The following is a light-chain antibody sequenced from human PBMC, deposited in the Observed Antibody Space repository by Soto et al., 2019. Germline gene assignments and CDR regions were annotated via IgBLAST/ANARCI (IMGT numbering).Light chain of an antibody. CDR1: QTISSW. CDR3: QHYNSYSEA. J-gene: IGKJ1*01. V-gene: IGKV1-5*03. CDR2: KAS. Sequence: DIQMTQSPSTLSGSVGDRVTITCRASQTISSWLAWYQQKPGKAPKLLIYKASTLKSGVPSRLSGSGSGTEFTLTISSLQTADFATYYCQHYNSYSEAFGQGTKVELK.